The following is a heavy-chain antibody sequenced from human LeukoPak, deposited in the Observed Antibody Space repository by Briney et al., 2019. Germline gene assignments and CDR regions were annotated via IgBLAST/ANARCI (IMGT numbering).Heavy chain of an antibody. CDR2: INPSGGST. CDR3: ARGSRPPKYCSGGSCYLVDY. D-gene: IGHD2-15*01. J-gene: IGHJ4*02. CDR1: GYTFTSYY. V-gene: IGHV1-46*01. Sequence: AASVKVSCKASGYTFTSYYMHWVRQAPGQGLEWMGIINPSGGSTSYAQKFQGRVTMTRDMSTSTVYMELSSLRSEDTAVYYCARGSRPPKYCSGGSCYLVDYWGQGTLVTVSS.